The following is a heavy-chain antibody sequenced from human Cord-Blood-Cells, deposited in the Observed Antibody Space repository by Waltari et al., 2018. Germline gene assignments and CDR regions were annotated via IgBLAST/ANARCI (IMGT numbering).Heavy chain of an antibody. CDR1: GLTFSAHY. J-gene: IGHJ5*02. CDR3: ARMDNFGVVSS. D-gene: IGHD3-3*01. CDR2: TRNEANSYTT. V-gene: IGHV3-72*01. Sequence: EVQLVESGGGLVQPGGSLRLSCAASGLTFSAHYMDWVSQAPGKGLEWVGRTRNEANSYTTEYAASVKGRFTIARDDSKNSLYLQMNSLKTEDTAVYYCARMDNFGVVSSWGQGTLVTVSS.